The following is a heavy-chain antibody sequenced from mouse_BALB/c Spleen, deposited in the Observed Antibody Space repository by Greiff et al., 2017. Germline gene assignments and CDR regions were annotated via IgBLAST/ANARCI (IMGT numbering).Heavy chain of an antibody. CDR2: ISNGGGST. V-gene: IGHV5-12-2*01. D-gene: IGHD4-1*01. CDR1: GFTFSSYT. CDR3: ARHGTGAFAY. J-gene: IGHJ3*01. Sequence: EVHLVESGGGLVQPGGSLKLSCAASGFTFSSYTMSWVRQTPEKRLEWVAYISNGGGSTYYPDTVKGRFTISRDNAKNTLYLQMSSLKSEDTAMYYCARHGTGAFAYWGQGTLVTVSA.